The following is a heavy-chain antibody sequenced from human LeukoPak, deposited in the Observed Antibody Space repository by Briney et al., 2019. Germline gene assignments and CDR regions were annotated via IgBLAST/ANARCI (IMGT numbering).Heavy chain of an antibody. V-gene: IGHV1-18*01. CDR2: FNPENGNT. Sequence: ASVKVSCKASGYSFVGYGITWVRQAPGQGLEWMGWFNPENGNTNYAQKVQGRVTMTADTSTSTSYMELRSLRSDGTAVYYCAREHSSSWDQFDYWGQGTLVTVSS. D-gene: IGHD6-13*01. CDR1: GYSFVGYG. CDR3: AREHSSSWDQFDY. J-gene: IGHJ4*02.